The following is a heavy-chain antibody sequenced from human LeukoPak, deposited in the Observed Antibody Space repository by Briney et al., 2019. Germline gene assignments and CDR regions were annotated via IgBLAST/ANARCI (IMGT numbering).Heavy chain of an antibody. CDR2: FDPEDGET. CDR1: GYTLTELS. CDR3: ATRGYSYGYPDY. J-gene: IGHJ4*02. Sequence: ASVKVSCKVSGYTLTELSMHWVRQAPGKGLEWMGGFDPEDGETIYAQKFQGRVTMTEDTSTDTAYMELSSLRSEDTAVCYCATRGYSYGYPDYWGQGTLVTVSS. D-gene: IGHD5-18*01. V-gene: IGHV1-24*01.